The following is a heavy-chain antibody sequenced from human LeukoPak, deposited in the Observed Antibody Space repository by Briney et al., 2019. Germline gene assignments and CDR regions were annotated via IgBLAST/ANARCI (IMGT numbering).Heavy chain of an antibody. CDR1: GYTFTGYY. V-gene: IGHV1-2*06. Sequence: GASVKVSCKASGYTFTGYYMHWVRQAPGQGLEWMGRINPNSGGTNYAQKLQGRVTMTTDTSTSTAYMELRSLRSDDTAVYYCARDPTIFGVVTWFDPWGQGTLVTVSS. CDR3: ARDPTIFGVVTWFDP. CDR2: INPNSGGT. J-gene: IGHJ5*02. D-gene: IGHD3-3*01.